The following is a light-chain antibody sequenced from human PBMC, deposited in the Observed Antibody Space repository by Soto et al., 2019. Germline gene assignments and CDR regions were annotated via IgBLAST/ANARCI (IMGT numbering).Light chain of an antibody. CDR2: KAS. V-gene: IGKV1-5*03. CDR1: QKINTY. J-gene: IGKJ5*01. CDR3: QQYSTYPIT. Sequence: DIQMTQSPYSLSAAVGDRVTIACGASQKINTYLNWYQQKPGKAPKLLIYKASNLESGLPSRFTGSGSGTEFTLTISSLQSDDFATYYCQQYSTYPITFGQGTRLEIK.